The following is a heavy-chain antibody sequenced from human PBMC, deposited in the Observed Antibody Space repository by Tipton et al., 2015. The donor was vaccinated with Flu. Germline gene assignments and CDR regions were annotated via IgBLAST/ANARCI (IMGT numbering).Heavy chain of an antibody. J-gene: IGHJ4*02. CDR2: IYTSGST. CDR1: GGSISSYY. V-gene: IGHV4-4*07. D-gene: IGHD3-16*02. CDR3: ARGATYDYVWGSYRYGLDY. Sequence: TLSLTCTVSGGSISSYYWSWIRQPAGKGLEWIGRIYTSGSTNYNPSLKSRVTMSVDTSKNQFSLKLSSVTAADTAVYYCARGATYDYVWGSYRYGLDYWGQGTLVTVSS.